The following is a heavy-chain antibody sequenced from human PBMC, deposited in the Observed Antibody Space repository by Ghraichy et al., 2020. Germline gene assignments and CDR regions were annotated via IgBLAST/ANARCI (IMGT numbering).Heavy chain of an antibody. CDR3: ARGKDCGGDCYDAFDI. J-gene: IGHJ3*02. V-gene: IGHV3-33*01. CDR2: IWYDGSNK. Sequence: SCAASGFTFSSYGMHWVRQAPGKGLEWVAVIWYDGSNKYYADSVKGRFTISRDNSKNTLYLQMNSLRAEDTAVYYCARGKDCGGDCYDAFDIWGQGTMVTVSS. CDR1: GFTFSSYG. D-gene: IGHD2-21*01.